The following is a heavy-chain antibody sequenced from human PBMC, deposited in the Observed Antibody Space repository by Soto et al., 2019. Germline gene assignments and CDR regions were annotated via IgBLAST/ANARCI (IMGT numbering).Heavy chain of an antibody. V-gene: IGHV4-31*03. CDR1: GGSISSGGYY. CDR2: IYYSGST. J-gene: IGHJ4*02. D-gene: IGHD4-4*01. Sequence: QVQLQESGPRLVKPSQTLSLTCTVSGGSISSGGYYWSWIRQHPGKGLEWIGYIYYSGSTYYNPSLKSRVTISVDTSKNQFSLKLSSVTAADTAEYYCARQVATVTNFDYWGQGTLVTVSS. CDR3: ARQVATVTNFDY.